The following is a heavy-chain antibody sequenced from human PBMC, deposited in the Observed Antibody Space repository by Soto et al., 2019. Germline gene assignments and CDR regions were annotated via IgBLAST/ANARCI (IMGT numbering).Heavy chain of an antibody. Sequence: PGGSLRLSCAASGFTVSSNYMSWVRQAPGKGLEWVSSISSRESDKDYADSVRGRFTISRDNAQKSLYLQMNSLRGDDTAIYYCATDYSLGYWGQGTLVTVSS. CDR3: ATDYSLGY. J-gene: IGHJ4*02. CDR2: ISSRESDK. CDR1: GFTVSSNY. V-gene: IGHV3-21*01. D-gene: IGHD4-4*01.